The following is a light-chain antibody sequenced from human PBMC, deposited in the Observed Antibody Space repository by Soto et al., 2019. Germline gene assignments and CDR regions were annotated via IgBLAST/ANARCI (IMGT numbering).Light chain of an antibody. CDR2: DVS. Sequence: QSVLTQPASVSGSPGQSITISCTGTSSDIGASNYVSWYQQHPGQAPKLMISDVSNRPSGISDRFSGSKSGNTASLTISGLQAEDEADYYCYSCSRNSDTRYVFGTGTSSPS. J-gene: IGLJ1*01. CDR1: SSDIGASNY. V-gene: IGLV2-14*03. CDR3: YSCSRNSDTRYV.